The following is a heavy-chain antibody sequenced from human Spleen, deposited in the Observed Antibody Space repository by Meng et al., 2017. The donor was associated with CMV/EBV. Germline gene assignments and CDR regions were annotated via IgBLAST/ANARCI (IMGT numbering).Heavy chain of an antibody. CDR1: GYSFTAYY. CDR3: SSAPGDY. V-gene: IGHV1-2*02. CDR2: INPNTGAT. D-gene: IGHD6-13*01. Sequence: ASVKVSCKASGYSFTAYYMNWVRQAPGQGLEWVGWINPNTGATDYAQKFQGRVTVTRDTSISTVYMELSNLRSDDSAVYYCSSAPGDYWGQITQLTVSS. J-gene: IGHJ4*01.